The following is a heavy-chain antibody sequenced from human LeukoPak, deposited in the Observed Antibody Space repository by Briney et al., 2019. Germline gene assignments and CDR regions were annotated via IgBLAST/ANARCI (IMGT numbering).Heavy chain of an antibody. D-gene: IGHD3-3*01. CDR3: ARGPQGYDFWSGYPYYFDY. CDR1: GGSFSGYY. V-gene: IGHV4-34*01. J-gene: IGHJ4*02. CDR2: INHSGST. Sequence: MSSETLSLTCAVYGGSFSGYYWSWIRQPPGKGLEWIGEINHSGSTNYNPSLKSRVTISVDTSKNQFSLKLSSVTAADTAVYYCARGPQGYDFWSGYPYYFDYWGQGTLVTVSS.